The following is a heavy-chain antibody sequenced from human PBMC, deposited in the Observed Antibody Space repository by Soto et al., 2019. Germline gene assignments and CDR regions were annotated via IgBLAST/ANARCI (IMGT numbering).Heavy chain of an antibody. CDR2: ISSSGSTI. CDR3: ASSMAKDAFDI. Sequence: EVQLVESGGGLVQPGGSLRLSCAASGFTFSSYEMNWVRQAPGKGLEWVSYISSSGSTIYYADSVKGRFTISRDNAKNSLYLQMNSLRAEDTAVYYCASSMAKDAFDIWGQGTMVTVSS. D-gene: IGHD2-2*01. CDR1: GFTFSSYE. J-gene: IGHJ3*02. V-gene: IGHV3-48*03.